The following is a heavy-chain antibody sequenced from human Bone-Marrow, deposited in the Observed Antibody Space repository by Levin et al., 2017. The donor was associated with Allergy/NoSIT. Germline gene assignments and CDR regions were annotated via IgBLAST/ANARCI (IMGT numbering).Heavy chain of an antibody. V-gene: IGHV3-23*01. D-gene: IGHD4-17*01. Sequence: PGGSLRLSCAASGFILRNYPMSWVRQSPGKGLEWVSLISVRGNTYYADAVKGRFIISRDTSKNTLYLQLNGLRADDTAVYYCAYHAYGDYDGMDVRGQGTTVTVSS. J-gene: IGHJ6*02. CDR2: ISVRGNT. CDR1: GFILRNYP. CDR3: AYHAYGDYDGMDV.